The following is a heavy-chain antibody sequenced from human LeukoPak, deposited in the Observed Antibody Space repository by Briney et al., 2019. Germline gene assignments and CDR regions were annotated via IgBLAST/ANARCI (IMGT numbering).Heavy chain of an antibody. CDR1: GFTFSTYW. J-gene: IGHJ4*02. CDR3: ARDWNRYAY. V-gene: IGHV4-39*07. CDR2: TYYRGTT. D-gene: IGHD1-1*01. Sequence: GSLRLSCAASGFTFSTYWMNWFRQPPGKGLEWIGSTYYRGTTYYNPSLKSRVTISVDTSKNQFSLKLSSVTAADTAVYYCARDWNRYAYWGQGTLVTVSS.